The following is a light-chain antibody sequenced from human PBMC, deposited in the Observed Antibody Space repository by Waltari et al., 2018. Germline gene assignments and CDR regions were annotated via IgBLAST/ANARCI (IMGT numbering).Light chain of an antibody. J-gene: IGKJ4*01. CDR2: DAS. CDR1: QDINNF. CDR3: QQYDTLPPS. V-gene: IGKV1-33*01. Sequence: DIQMTQSPSSLSASVGDRVTITCQATQDINNFLNWYQQKPGRAPSPLIYDASNLETGVTSRFSGSGSGTHFTLTISSLQTEDSATYYCQQYDTLPPSFGGGTKVEI.